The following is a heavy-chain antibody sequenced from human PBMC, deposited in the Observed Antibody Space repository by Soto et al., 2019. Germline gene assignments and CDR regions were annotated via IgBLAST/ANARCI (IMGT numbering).Heavy chain of an antibody. CDR3: AKDRRGVMDV. J-gene: IGHJ6*02. D-gene: IGHD3-10*01. V-gene: IGHV3-23*01. CDR1: GFTFSNYD. CDR2: VSESGRST. Sequence: EVQLLESGGGLVQPGGSLRLSCAASGFTFSNYDMSWVRQAPGKGLEWVSAVSESGRSTYYADSVKGHFTISRDKSKNRLYLEMNSLRAGDTAIYVCAKDRRGVMDVWGQGTTVTVSS.